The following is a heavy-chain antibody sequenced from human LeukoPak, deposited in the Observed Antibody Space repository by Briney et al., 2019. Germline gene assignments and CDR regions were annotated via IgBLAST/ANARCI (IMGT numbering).Heavy chain of an antibody. J-gene: IGHJ4*02. V-gene: IGHV4-59*01. CDR3: ARDVGGGPFFDY. Sequence: SSETLSLTCTVSGGSISSFYWGWIRQPPGKGLEWIGYIYNSGSTDYNPSLKSRVTISIDTSKNQFSLKLSSVTAADTAVYYCARDVGGGPFFDYWGQGTLVAVSS. CDR1: GGSISSFY. D-gene: IGHD2-15*01. CDR2: IYNSGST.